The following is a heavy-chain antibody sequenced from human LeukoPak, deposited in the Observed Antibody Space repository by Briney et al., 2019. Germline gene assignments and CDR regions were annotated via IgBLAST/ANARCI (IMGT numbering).Heavy chain of an antibody. Sequence: AAVKVSCKASGYTFTSYYMHWVRQAPGQGLEWMGIINPIGGSTSYAQKFQGRVTMTRDTSTSTVYMELSSVRSEDTAVSYCAAPTVRGAKYSFDYWGQGTLVTVSS. CDR1: GYTFTSYY. CDR3: AAPTVRGAKYSFDY. D-gene: IGHD3-10*01. V-gene: IGHV1-46*01. CDR2: INPIGGST. J-gene: IGHJ4*02.